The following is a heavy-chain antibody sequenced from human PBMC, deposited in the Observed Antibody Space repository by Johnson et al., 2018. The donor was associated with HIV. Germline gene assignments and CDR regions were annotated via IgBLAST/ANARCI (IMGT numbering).Heavy chain of an antibody. CDR1: GFTFSSYG. CDR3: AKDIKGYCGGDCNDAFDI. V-gene: IGHV3-30*18. D-gene: IGHD2-21*02. J-gene: IGHJ3*02. CDR2: ISYDGSNK. Sequence: QVQLVESGGGVVQPGRSLRLSCAASGFTFSSYGMHWVRQAPGKGLEWVAVISYDGSNKYYADSVKGRFTISRDNSKNTLYLQMNSLRAEDTAVDYCAKDIKGYCGGDCNDAFDIWGQGTLVTVSS.